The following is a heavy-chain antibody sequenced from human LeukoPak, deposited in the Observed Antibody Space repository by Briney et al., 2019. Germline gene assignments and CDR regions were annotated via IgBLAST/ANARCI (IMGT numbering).Heavy chain of an antibody. J-gene: IGHJ5*02. CDR1: GFTFSSYG. Sequence: SGGSLRLSCAASGFTFSSYGMHWVRQAPGKGLEWVAVISYDGSNKYYADSVKGRFIISRDNSKNTLYLQMNSLRAEDTAVYYCAKDHPIVVVPAAPWFDPWGQGTLVTVSS. V-gene: IGHV3-30*18. CDR3: AKDHPIVVVPAAPWFDP. CDR2: ISYDGSNK. D-gene: IGHD2-2*01.